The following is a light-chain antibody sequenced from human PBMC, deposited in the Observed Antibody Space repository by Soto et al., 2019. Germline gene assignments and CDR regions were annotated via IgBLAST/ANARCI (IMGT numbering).Light chain of an antibody. J-gene: IGLJ1*01. CDR2: GNS. V-gene: IGLV1-40*01. CDR1: SSNIGAGYD. Sequence: QSVLTQPPSVSGAPGQRVTISCTGSSSNIGAGYDVHWYQQLPGTAPKLLIYGNSNRPSGVPDRFSGSKSGTSASLAISGLQSEDEAVYYCAAWDDRLNGYVFGTGTKLTVL. CDR3: AAWDDRLNGYV.